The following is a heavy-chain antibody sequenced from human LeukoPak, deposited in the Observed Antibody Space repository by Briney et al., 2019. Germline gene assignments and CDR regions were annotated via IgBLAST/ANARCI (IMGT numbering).Heavy chain of an antibody. CDR3: ARGRFGGYDAFDI. J-gene: IGHJ3*02. V-gene: IGHV4-39*07. CDR1: GGSISSDTYY. Sequence: SETLSLTCTVSGGSISSDTYYWGWIRQTPGKGLEWIGTIYYTGSTYFNPSLKSRASISLDTSKNQFSLKLSSVTAADTAVYYCARGRFGGYDAFDIWGQGTMVTVSS. D-gene: IGHD3-10*01. CDR2: IYYTGST.